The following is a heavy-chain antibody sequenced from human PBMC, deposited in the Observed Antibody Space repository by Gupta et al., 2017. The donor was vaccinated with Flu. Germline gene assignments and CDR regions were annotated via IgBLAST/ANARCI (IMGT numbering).Heavy chain of an antibody. CDR3: ARNYDILTGYKKYYFDY. CDR1: GGTFSSYA. V-gene: IGHV1-69*01. CDR2: IIPIFGTA. J-gene: IGHJ4*02. Sequence: QVQLVQSGAEVKKPGSSVKVSCKASGGTFSSYAISWVRQAPGQGLEWMGGIIPIFGTANYAQKFQGRVTITADESTSTAYMELSSLRSEDTAVYYCARNYDILTGYKKYYFDYWGQGTLVTVSS. D-gene: IGHD3-9*01.